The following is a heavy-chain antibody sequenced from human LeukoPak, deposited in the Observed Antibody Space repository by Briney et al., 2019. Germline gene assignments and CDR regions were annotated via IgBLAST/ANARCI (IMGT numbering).Heavy chain of an antibody. J-gene: IGHJ4*02. V-gene: IGHV3-21*01. D-gene: IGHD3-16*02. Sequence: GGSLRPSCAASGFTFSSYSMNWVRQAPGKGLEWVSSISSSSSYIYYADSVKGRFTISRDNAKNSLYLQMNSLRAEDTAVYYCARDTLSSHSAPDYWGQGTLVTVSS. CDR1: GFTFSSYS. CDR3: ARDTLSSHSAPDY. CDR2: ISSSSSYI.